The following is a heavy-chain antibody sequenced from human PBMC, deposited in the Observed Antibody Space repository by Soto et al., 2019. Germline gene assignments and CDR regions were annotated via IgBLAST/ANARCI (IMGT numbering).Heavy chain of an antibody. CDR2: ISSSSIYI. J-gene: IGHJ4*02. Sequence: GGSLRLSCAASGFTFSSYSINWVRQAPGKGLEWVSSISSSSIYIYYADSVKGRFTISRDNAKNSLYLQMNSLRAEDTAVYYCAGDCQRMATIFRVVTRWYYFDYSGRVSLVALSS. CDR3: AGDCQRMATIFRVVTRWYYFDY. D-gene: IGHD3-3*01. V-gene: IGHV3-21*01. CDR1: GFTFSSYS.